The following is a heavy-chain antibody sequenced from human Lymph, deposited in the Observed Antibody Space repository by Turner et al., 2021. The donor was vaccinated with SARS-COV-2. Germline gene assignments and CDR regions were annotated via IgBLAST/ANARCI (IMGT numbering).Heavy chain of an antibody. CDR3: ARDDINTLIAAAVPFDY. Sequence: QVQLVESGGGVVQPGRSLRLSCAASGFPFSSNGMHWVRQAPGKGLEWLSVRWYDGSTKYYADSVKGRFTISRDNSKNTLYLQMNSLRAEDTAVYYCARDDINTLIAAAVPFDYWGQGTLVTVSS. J-gene: IGHJ4*02. CDR1: GFPFSSNG. V-gene: IGHV3-33*01. CDR2: RWYDGSTK. D-gene: IGHD6-13*01.